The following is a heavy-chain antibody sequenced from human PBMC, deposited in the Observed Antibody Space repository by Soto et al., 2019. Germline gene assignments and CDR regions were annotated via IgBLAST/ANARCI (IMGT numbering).Heavy chain of an antibody. D-gene: IGHD6-6*01. V-gene: IGHV4-30-2*01. Sequence: LSVTGAVPGDSISSGGYSWKWIRQPPGKARAWIGDIYHSGGTYYNPSLKSRVTISGDRSKNQFSPTPTPVTAADTAVYYCARFSVAARGGFASWRQGTLVTVS. CDR1: GDSISSGGYS. CDR2: IYHSGGT. J-gene: IGHJ4*02. CDR3: ARFSVAARGGFAS.